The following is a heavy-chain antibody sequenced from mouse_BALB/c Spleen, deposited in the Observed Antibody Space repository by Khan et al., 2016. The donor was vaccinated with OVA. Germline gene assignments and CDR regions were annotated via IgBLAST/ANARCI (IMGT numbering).Heavy chain of an antibody. D-gene: IGHD2-10*01. CDR1: GYTFTNYG. J-gene: IGHJ4*01. CDR3: ARPPYFSYVMVY. CDR2: INTNTGEP. V-gene: IGHV9-3-1*01. Sequence: QVQLQQSGPELKKPGETVKISCKASGYTFTNYGLNWVKQAPGKGLQWMGWINTNTGEPTYAVDFKGRFAFSLETSASTAYLQINNLKNEDTATYCCARPPYFSYVMVYWGQGTSVTVSS.